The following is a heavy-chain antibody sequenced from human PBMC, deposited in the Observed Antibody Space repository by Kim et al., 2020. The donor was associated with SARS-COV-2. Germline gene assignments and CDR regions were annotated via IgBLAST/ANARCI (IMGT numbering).Heavy chain of an antibody. CDR3: AREGGALAVLENYYFDY. J-gene: IGHJ4*02. D-gene: IGHD6-19*01. CDR1: GFTFSSYA. Sequence: GGSLRLSCAASGFTFSSYAMHWARQAPGKGLEWVAVISYDGSNKYYVDSVKGRFTISRDNSKNTLYLQMNSLRAEDTAVYYCAREGGALAVLENYYFDYWGQGTLVTVSS. V-gene: IGHV3-30*04. CDR2: ISYDGSNK.